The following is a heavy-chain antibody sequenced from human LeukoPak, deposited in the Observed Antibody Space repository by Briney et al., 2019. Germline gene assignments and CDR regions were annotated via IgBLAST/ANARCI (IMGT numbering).Heavy chain of an antibody. CDR3: ARQRASTYYYGSGSYPKPFDY. V-gene: IGHV4-34*01. J-gene: IGHJ4*02. CDR1: GGSFSGYY. Sequence: SETLSLTCAVYGGSFSGYYWSWIRQPPGKGLEWIGEINHSGSTNYNPSLKSRVTISVDTSKNQFSLKLSSVTAADTAVYYCARQRASTYYYGSGSYPKPFDYWGQGTLVTVSS. D-gene: IGHD3-10*01. CDR2: INHSGST.